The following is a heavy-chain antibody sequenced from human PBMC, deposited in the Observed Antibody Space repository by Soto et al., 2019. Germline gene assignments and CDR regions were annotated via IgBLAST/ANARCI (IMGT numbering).Heavy chain of an antibody. D-gene: IGHD6-13*01. Sequence: ASVKVSCKASGGTFSSYAISWVRQAPGQGLEWMGGIIPIFGTANYAQKFQGRVTITADESTSTAYMELSSLRSEDTAVYYCARHSSSWYSPYYFDYWGQGTLVTVSS. CDR2: IIPIFGTA. CDR1: GGTFSSYA. V-gene: IGHV1-69*13. J-gene: IGHJ4*02. CDR3: ARHSSSWYSPYYFDY.